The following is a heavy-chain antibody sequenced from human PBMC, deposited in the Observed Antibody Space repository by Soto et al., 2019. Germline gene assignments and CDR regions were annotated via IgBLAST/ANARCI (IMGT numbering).Heavy chain of an antibody. CDR2: ISGSGGST. CDR3: AKRRAGGDSYYFDY. Sequence: GESLKISCAASGFTFSSYAMSWVRQAPGKGLEWVSAISGSGGSTYYADSVKGRFTISRDNSKNTLYLQMNSLRAEDTAVYYCAKRRAGGDSYYFDYWGQGTLVTVSS. J-gene: IGHJ4*02. CDR1: GFTFSSYA. V-gene: IGHV3-23*01. D-gene: IGHD2-21*02.